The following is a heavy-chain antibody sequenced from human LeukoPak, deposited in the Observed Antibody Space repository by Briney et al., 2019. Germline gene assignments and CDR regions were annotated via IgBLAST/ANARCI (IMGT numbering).Heavy chain of an antibody. J-gene: IGHJ6*03. CDR1: GGSISSGSYY. Sequence: PSETLSLTCTVSGGSISSGSYYWSWIRQPAGKGLEWIGRIYTSGSTNYNPSRKSRVTISVDRSKNQFSLKLRSVTAADTAVYYCARTYCGGDCRGYYYHYYMDVWGKGTTVTISS. CDR3: ARTYCGGDCRGYYYHYYMDV. D-gene: IGHD2-21*02. V-gene: IGHV4-61*02. CDR2: IYTSGST.